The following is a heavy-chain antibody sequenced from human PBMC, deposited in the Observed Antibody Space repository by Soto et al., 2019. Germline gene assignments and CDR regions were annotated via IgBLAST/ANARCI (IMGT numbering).Heavy chain of an antibody. CDR3: AKGLLGASYYFDS. CDR1: GFTLNSSA. CDR2: ISNSGGNT. V-gene: IGHV3-23*01. Sequence: EVQLLESGGGLVEPGGSLRLSCAASGFTLNSSAMNWVRQAPGKGLEWVSSISNSGGNTHYTDSVQGRFTISRDKSKNTSYLQLISLRAEDTAVYYWAKGLLGASYYFDSSCQGNLVTASS. D-gene: IGHD3-16*01. J-gene: IGHJ4*02.